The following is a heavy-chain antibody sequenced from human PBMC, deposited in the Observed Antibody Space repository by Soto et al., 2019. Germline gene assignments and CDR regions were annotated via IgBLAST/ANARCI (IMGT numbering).Heavy chain of an antibody. CDR1: GFIFNTYS. J-gene: IGHJ5*02. Sequence: GGSLRLSCAASGFIFNTYSMNWVRQAPGKGLEWVSSISSSSNYIYYADSLKGRFTISRDNVKNSLFLQMNSLRADDTAVYYCARGGDYDFWSGSQNWFDPWGQGTLVTVSS. CDR3: ARGGDYDFWSGSQNWFDP. D-gene: IGHD3-3*01. V-gene: IGHV3-21*01. CDR2: ISSSSNYI.